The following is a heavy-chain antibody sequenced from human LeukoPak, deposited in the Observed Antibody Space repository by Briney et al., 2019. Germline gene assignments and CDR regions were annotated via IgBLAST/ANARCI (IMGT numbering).Heavy chain of an antibody. CDR3: ARDSSSGWYDFDY. J-gene: IGHJ4*02. D-gene: IGHD6-19*01. Sequence: GGSLRLSCAASGFTDSSNYMSWVRQAPGKGLEWVSVIYSGGSTYYADSVKGRFTISRDNSKNTLYLQMNSLRVEDTAVYYCARDSSSGWYDFDYWGQGTLVTVSS. CDR1: GFTDSSNY. CDR2: IYSGGST. V-gene: IGHV3-53*01.